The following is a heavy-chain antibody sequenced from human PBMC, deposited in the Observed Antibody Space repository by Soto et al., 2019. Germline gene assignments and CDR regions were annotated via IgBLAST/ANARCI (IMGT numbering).Heavy chain of an antibody. CDR1: GGSFSGYY. Sequence: SETLSLTCAVYGGSFSGYYWSWIRQPPGKGLEWIGEINHSGSTNYNPSLKSRVTMSVDTSKNQFSLKLSSVTAADTAVYYCARGGLTGEAARPYYFDYWGQGTLVTVSS. D-gene: IGHD6-6*01. V-gene: IGHV4-34*01. CDR2: INHSGST. J-gene: IGHJ4*02. CDR3: ARGGLTGEAARPYYFDY.